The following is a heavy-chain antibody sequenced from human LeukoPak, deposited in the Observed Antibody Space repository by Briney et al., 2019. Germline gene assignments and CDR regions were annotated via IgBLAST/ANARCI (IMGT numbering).Heavy chain of an antibody. CDR1: GGTFSSYA. Sequence: SVKVSCKASGGTFSSYAISWVRQAPGQGLEWMGGIIPILGIANYAQKFQGRVTITADKSTSTAYMELSSLRSEDTAVYYCARDGADIAVGGTRYFDYWGQGTLVTGSS. CDR2: IIPILGIA. V-gene: IGHV1-69*10. CDR3: ARDGADIAVGGTRYFDY. J-gene: IGHJ4*02. D-gene: IGHD6-19*01.